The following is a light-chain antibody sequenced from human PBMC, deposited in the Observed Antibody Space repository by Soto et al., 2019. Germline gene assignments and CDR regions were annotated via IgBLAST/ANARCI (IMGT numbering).Light chain of an antibody. J-gene: IGKJ1*01. V-gene: IGKV1-5*01. Sequence: GDRVTITCRASQSISKYLGWYQQKPGKAPNLLIYYASILESGVPSRFSGSGSGTEFSLTISSLQADDFATYYCQQYKSYTSWTFGQGTKVEI. CDR3: QQYKSYTSWT. CDR1: QSISKY. CDR2: YAS.